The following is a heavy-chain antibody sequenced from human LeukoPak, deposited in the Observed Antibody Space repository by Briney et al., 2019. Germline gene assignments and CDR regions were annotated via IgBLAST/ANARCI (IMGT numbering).Heavy chain of an antibody. CDR1: GFTFTSYE. D-gene: IGHD5-18*01. CDR2: IGSSGSTK. J-gene: IGHJ4*02. V-gene: IGHV3-48*03. Sequence: SGGSLRLSCAASGFTFTSYEMNWVHQAPGKGLEWVSYIGSSGSTKTYADSMKGRFTISRDNAKSSLYLQMNSLRAEDTAVYYCARGGIGYSYGYFGYWGQGTLVTVSS. CDR3: ARGGIGYSYGYFGY.